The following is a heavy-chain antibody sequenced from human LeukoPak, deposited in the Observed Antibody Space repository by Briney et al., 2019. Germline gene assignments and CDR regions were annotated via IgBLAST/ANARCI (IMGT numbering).Heavy chain of an antibody. CDR2: ISSSSSYI. CDR1: GFTFSSYS. CDR3: ARVLLEGEDY. V-gene: IGHV3-21*01. Sequence: GGSLRLSSAASGFTFSSYSVNWVRQAPGKGLEWVSSISSSSSYIYYADSVKGRFTISRDNAKNSLYLQMNSLRAEDTAVYYCARVLLEGEDYWGQGTLVTVSS. J-gene: IGHJ4*02. D-gene: IGHD2-15*01.